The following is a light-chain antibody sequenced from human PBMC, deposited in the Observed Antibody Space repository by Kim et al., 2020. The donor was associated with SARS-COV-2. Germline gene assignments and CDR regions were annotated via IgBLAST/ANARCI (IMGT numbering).Light chain of an antibody. V-gene: IGKV1-39*01. CDR2: AAS. CDR3: QQSYSTPFT. Sequence: DIQMTQSPSSLSASVGDRVTITCRASESIISYLNWYQQKPGKAPNLLIYAASSLESGVPSRFSGGGSGTDFTLTINSLQPEDFATYYCQQSYSTPFTFGQGTRLEIK. CDR1: ESIISY. J-gene: IGKJ5*01.